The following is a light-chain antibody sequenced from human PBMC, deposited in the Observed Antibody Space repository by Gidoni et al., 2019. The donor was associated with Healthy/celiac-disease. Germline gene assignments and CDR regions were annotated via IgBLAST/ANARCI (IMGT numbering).Light chain of an antibody. CDR2: GAS. Sequence: ELVMTQSPATLSVSPGERATLSCRASQSVSSNLAWYQQKPGQAPRLLIYGASTRATGIPARFSGSGSGTEFTLTISSLQSEDFAVYYCQQYNNGAPWTFGQGTKVEIK. V-gene: IGKV3-15*01. CDR3: QQYNNGAPWT. J-gene: IGKJ1*01. CDR1: QSVSSN.